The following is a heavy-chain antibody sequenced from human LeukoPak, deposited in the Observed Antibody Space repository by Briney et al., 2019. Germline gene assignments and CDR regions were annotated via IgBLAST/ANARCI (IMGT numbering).Heavy chain of an antibody. CDR3: AIGHAKLTQ. V-gene: IGHV4-34*01. Sequence: SETLSLTCAVSGGSFSGYYWSWIRQPPGKGLEWIGEINHSGSTNYNPSLKSRVTISVDTSKNQFSLKLSSVTAADTAVYYCAIGHAKLTQWGQGTLVTVSS. J-gene: IGHJ4*02. CDR2: INHSGST. CDR1: GGSFSGYY. D-gene: IGHD2-15*01.